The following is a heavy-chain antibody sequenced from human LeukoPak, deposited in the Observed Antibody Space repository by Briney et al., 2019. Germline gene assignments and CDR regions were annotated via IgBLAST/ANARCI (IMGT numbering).Heavy chain of an antibody. V-gene: IGHV4-34*01. D-gene: IGHD3-22*01. Sequence: SETLSLTCAVYGGSFSGYYWSWIRQPPGKGLEWIGEINHSGSTNYNPSLKSRVTISVDTSKNQFSLKLSSVTAADTAVYYCARAHYDSSGYRFDYWGQGTLVTVSS. CDR1: GGSFSGYY. J-gene: IGHJ4*02. CDR2: INHSGST. CDR3: ARAHYDSSGYRFDY.